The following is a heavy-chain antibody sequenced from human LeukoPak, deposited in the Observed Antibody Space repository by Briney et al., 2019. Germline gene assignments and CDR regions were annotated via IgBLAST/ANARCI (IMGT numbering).Heavy chain of an antibody. CDR3: ARVAAAGTEYFDY. J-gene: IGHJ4*02. V-gene: IGHV3-11*01. Sequence: GGSLRLSCAASGFTFSDYYMSWIRQAPGKGLEWVSYISSSGSTIYYADSVKGRFTISRDNSKNTLYLQMNSLRAEDTAVYYCARVAAAGTEYFDYWGQGTLVPVSS. CDR1: GFTFSDYY. D-gene: IGHD6-13*01. CDR2: ISSSGSTI.